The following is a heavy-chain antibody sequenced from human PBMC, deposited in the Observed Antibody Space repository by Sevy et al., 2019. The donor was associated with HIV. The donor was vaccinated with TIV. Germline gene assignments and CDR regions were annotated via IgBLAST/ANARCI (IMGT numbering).Heavy chain of an antibody. V-gene: IGHV1-2*06. CDR2: IFPNSGVT. J-gene: IGHJ6*02. CDR3: ARDAGGGTTNSGLDV. CDR1: GYTFTDEY. Sequence: ASVKVSCKASGYTFTDEYLHWVRQAPGQGLEWIGRIFPNSGVTKSAQRFRGRVTMTRDTSISTAYMELSGLRSDDTAVYYGARDAGGGTTNSGLDVWGQGTTVTVSS. D-gene: IGHD1-7*01.